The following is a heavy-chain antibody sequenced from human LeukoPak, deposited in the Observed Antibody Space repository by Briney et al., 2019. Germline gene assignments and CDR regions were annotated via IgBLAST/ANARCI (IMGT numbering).Heavy chain of an antibody. D-gene: IGHD2-2*01. J-gene: IGHJ4*02. CDR3: AREVLGICSSSRCQFDS. Sequence: PGGSLRLSCAASGFTFSSYAMHWVRQAPGKGLEWVAVISYDGSNKYYADSVKGRFTISRDNAKNSLYLQMNSLRVEDTAVYYCAREVLGICSSSRCQFDSWGQGTLVTVSS. CDR1: GFTFSSYA. V-gene: IGHV3-30-3*01. CDR2: ISYDGSNK.